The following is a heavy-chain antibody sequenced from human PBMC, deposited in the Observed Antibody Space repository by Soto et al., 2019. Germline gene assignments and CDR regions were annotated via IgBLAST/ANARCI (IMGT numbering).Heavy chain of an antibody. J-gene: IGHJ4*02. D-gene: IGHD5-18*01. CDR3: ARDVDTAMGVPAY. V-gene: IGHV4-4*02. CDR2: IYHSGST. Sequence: PSETLSLTCAVSSGSISSSNWWSWVRQPPGKGLEWIGEIYHSGSTNYNPSLKSRVTISVDKSKNQFSLKLSSVTAADTAVYYCARDVDTAMGVPAYWGQGTLVTVSS. CDR1: SGSISSSNW.